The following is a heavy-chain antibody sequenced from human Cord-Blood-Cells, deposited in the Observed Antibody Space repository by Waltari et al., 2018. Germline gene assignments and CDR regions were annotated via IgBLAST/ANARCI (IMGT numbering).Heavy chain of an antibody. V-gene: IGHV1-8*03. Sequence: QVQLVQSGAEVKKTGASVKVSCKASGYTVTSYDINWVRQATGQGREWMGWMNPNSGNTGYAQKFQGRVPITRNPAISTAYMALSSLRSADTAVYYCARGGTMVRGAIDYWGQGTLVTVSS. J-gene: IGHJ4*02. CDR3: ARGGTMVRGAIDY. D-gene: IGHD3-10*01. CDR1: GYTVTSYD. CDR2: MNPNSGNT.